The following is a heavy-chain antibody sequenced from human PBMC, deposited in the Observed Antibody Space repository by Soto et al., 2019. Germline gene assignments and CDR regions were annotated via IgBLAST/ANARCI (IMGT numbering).Heavy chain of an antibody. CDR2: ISYDGSNK. D-gene: IGHD3-16*02. CDR1: GFTFSSYA. J-gene: IGHJ4*02. V-gene: IGHV3-30-3*01. CDR3: PRTLVRGDGGGYTEYFDY. Sequence: GGSLRLSCAASGFTFSSYAMHWVRQAPGKGLEWVAVISYDGSNKYYADSVKGRFTISRDNSKNTLYLQMNSLRAEDPPVYYCPRTLVRGDGGGYTEYFDYWGQGTLVTVSS.